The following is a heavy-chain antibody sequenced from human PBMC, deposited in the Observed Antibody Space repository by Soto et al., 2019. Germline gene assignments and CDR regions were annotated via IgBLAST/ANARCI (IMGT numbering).Heavy chain of an antibody. D-gene: IGHD6-6*01. V-gene: IGHV4-34*01. CDR2: INHSGST. CDR1: GGSFSGYY. J-gene: IGHJ6*02. Sequence: SETLSLTCAVYGGSFSGYYWSWTRQPPGKGLEWIGEINHSGSTNYNPSLKSRVTISVDTSKNQFSLKLSSVTAADTAVYYCARGLVWYSSSSTRNYYYYGMDVWGQGTTVTVSS. CDR3: ARGLVWYSSSSTRNYYYYGMDV.